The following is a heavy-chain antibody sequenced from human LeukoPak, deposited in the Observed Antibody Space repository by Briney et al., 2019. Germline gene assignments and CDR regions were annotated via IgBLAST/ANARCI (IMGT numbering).Heavy chain of an antibody. CDR2: INWNGDST. Sequence: PGGSLRLSCAASGFTFDDYGMSWVRHAPGKGLEWVSGINWNGDSTSYADSVKGRFTISRDNAKNSLYLQMNSLRAEDTALYYCARRESTYQNYYYFYYMDVWGKGTTVTVSS. CDR1: GFTFDDYG. V-gene: IGHV3-20*04. CDR3: ARRESTYQNYYYFYYMDV. J-gene: IGHJ6*03.